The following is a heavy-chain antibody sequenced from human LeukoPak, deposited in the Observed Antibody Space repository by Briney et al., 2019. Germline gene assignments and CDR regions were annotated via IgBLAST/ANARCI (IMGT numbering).Heavy chain of an antibody. J-gene: IGHJ6*03. V-gene: IGHV1-8*01. Sequence: GASVKVSCKASGYTFTSYDINWVRQATGQGLEWMGWMNPNSGNTGYAQKFQGRVTMTRNTSISTAYMELSSLRSEDTAVYYCARGSIPIVLRYFDWLSSDYYYYMDVWGKGTTVTVSS. D-gene: IGHD3-9*01. CDR1: GYTFTSYD. CDR2: MNPNSGNT. CDR3: ARGSIPIVLRYFDWLSSDYYYYMDV.